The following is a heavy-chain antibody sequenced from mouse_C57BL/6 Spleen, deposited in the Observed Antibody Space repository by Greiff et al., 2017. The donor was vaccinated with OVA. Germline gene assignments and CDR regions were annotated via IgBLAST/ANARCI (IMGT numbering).Heavy chain of an antibody. CDR3: GRGAQAWFAY. V-gene: IGHV1-20*01. CDR1: GYSFTGYF. CDR2: INPYNGDT. Sequence: EVQLQQSGPELVKPGDSVKISCKASGYSFTGYFMNWVMQSHGKSLEWIGRINPYNGDTFYNQKFKGKATLTVDKSSSTAHMELRSLTSEDSAGYYCGRGAQAWFAYWGQGTLVTVSA. J-gene: IGHJ3*01.